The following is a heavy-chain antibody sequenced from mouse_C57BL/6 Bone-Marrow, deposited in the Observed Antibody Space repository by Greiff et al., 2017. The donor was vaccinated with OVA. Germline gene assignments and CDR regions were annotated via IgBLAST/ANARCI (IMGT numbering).Heavy chain of an antibody. J-gene: IGHJ1*03. Sequence: QVQLQQPGAELVMPGASVKLSCKASGYTFTSYWMHWVKQRPGQGLEWIGEIDPSDSYTNYNQKFKGKSTLPVDKSSSTAYMQLSSLTSEDSAVYYCARKNYDYGWYFDVWGTGTTVTVSS. CDR2: IDPSDSYT. V-gene: IGHV1-69*01. D-gene: IGHD2-4*01. CDR1: GYTFTSYW. CDR3: ARKNYDYGWYFDV.